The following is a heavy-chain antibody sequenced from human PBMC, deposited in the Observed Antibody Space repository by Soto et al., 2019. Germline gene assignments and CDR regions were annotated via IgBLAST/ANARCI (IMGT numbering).Heavy chain of an antibody. V-gene: IGHV3-7*01. D-gene: IGHD1-1*01. CDR3: ARNTGTTKGDAFDI. CDR2: IKQDGSEK. J-gene: IGHJ3*02. CDR1: GFTFSSYW. Sequence: EVQLVESGGGLVQPGGSLRLSCAASGFTFSSYWMSWVRQAPGKGLEWVANIKQDGSEKYYVDSVKGRFTISRDNAKNSLYLQMNSLRAEDTDVYYCARNTGTTKGDAFDIWGQGTMVTVSS.